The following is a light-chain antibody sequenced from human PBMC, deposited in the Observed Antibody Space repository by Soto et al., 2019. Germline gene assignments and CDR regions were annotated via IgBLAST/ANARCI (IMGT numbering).Light chain of an antibody. Sequence: EIVMTQSPATLSVSPGERATLSCRASQTLYNNLAWYQQKLGQAPRLLIYGASARATDIPARYSGSESGTEFTLTISGLQSEDFAIYYCQQYSDWPLTFGGGTKVEIK. V-gene: IGKV3-15*01. CDR2: GAS. CDR1: QTLYNN. J-gene: IGKJ4*01. CDR3: QQYSDWPLT.